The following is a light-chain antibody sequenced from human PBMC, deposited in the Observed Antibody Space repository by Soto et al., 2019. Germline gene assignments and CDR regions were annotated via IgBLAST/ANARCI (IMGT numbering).Light chain of an antibody. CDR1: QTISSW. CDR2: DAS. V-gene: IGKV1-5*01. CDR3: QQYNSFSLT. Sequence: DIQMTQSPSTLSGSVGDRVTITCRASQTISSWLAWYQQKPGKAPKLLIYDASILERGVPSRFSGSGSGTEFTLTISSLQPDDFATYYCQQYNSFSLTFGGGTKVEIK. J-gene: IGKJ4*01.